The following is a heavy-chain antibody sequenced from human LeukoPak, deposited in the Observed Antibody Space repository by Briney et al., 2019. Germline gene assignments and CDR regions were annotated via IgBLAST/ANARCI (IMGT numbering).Heavy chain of an antibody. J-gene: IGHJ5*02. CDR3: ATRDRTGYNNWFDP. CDR1: GGSISQYY. CDR2: IYSSGAA. Sequence: PSETLSLTCSVSGGSISQYYWTWIRQPAGKGLEWIGRIYSSGAANYNPSLKSRVTMSVDTSKNQFSLEMSSVTAADTAVYYCATRDRTGYNNWFDPWGQGTLVTVSS. V-gene: IGHV4-4*07. D-gene: IGHD1-14*01.